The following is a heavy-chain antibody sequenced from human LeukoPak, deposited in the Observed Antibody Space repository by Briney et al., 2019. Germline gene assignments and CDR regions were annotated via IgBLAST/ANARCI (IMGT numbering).Heavy chain of an antibody. J-gene: IGHJ6*02. CDR1: GFTFSSYG. Sequence: PGGPLRLSCAASGFTFSSYGIHWVRQAPGKGLEWAAVISSDGSYKYYADSVKGRFTISRDNSKNTLYLQMNSLRAEDTAVYYCAKGPGYCSSISCRAYDYYYGMDVWGQGTTVTVSS. CDR3: AKGPGYCSSISCRAYDYYYGMDV. V-gene: IGHV3-30*18. D-gene: IGHD2-2*01. CDR2: ISSDGSYK.